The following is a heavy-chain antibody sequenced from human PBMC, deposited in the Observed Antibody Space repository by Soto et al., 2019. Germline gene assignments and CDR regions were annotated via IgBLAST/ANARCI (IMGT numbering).Heavy chain of an antibody. CDR3: ARRYGGNFDY. Sequence: QVQLQESGPGLVKPSETLSLTCTVSGDSINNYYWSWIRQPPGKGLEWIGYIYYSGSTNYNPSLKSRVTISVDTSKNQFSLKLSSVTAADTAVYYCARRYGGNFDYWGQGTLVTVSS. J-gene: IGHJ4*02. CDR2: IYYSGST. CDR1: GDSINNYY. V-gene: IGHV4-59*01. D-gene: IGHD1-26*01.